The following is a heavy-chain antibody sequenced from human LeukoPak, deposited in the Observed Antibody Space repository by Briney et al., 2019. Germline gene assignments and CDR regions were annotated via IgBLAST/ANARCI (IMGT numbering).Heavy chain of an antibody. CDR2: IYYSGGT. J-gene: IGHJ6*04. CDR1: GGSISSNSNY. Sequence: SETLSLTCTVSGGSISSNSNYWGWIRQPPGKGLEWIGNIYYSGGTFYNPSLKSRVIISLDTSKNQFSLKLSSVTAADTAVYYCARMNKGYYYYGMDVWGKGTTVTVSS. CDR3: ARMNKGYYYYGMDV. V-gene: IGHV4-39*07. D-gene: IGHD2/OR15-2a*01.